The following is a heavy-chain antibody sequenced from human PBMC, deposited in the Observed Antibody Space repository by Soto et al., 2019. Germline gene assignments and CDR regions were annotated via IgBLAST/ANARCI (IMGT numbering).Heavy chain of an antibody. D-gene: IGHD2-2*01. Sequence: GVLRLSCAASGFTFSSYAMSWVRQAPGKGLEWVSAISGSGGSTYYADSVKGRFTISRDNSKNTLYLQMNSLRAEDTAVYYCAKPIVVVPAATPYWYYYYYGMDVWGQGTTVTVSS. J-gene: IGHJ6*02. CDR2: ISGSGGST. CDR3: AKPIVVVPAATPYWYYYYYGMDV. V-gene: IGHV3-23*01. CDR1: GFTFSSYA.